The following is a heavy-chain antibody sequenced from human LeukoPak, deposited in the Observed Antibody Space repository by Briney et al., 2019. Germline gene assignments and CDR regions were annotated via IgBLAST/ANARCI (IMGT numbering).Heavy chain of an antibody. CDR3: ARESPVRDGYFYYYYMDV. CDR1: GGSFSGYY. J-gene: IGHJ6*03. CDR2: IYTSGST. Sequence: SETLSLTCAVYGGSFSGYYWSWIRQPAGKGLEWIGRIYTSGSTNYNPSLKSRVTMSVDTSNNQLSLKLTSVTAADTAVYYCARESPVRDGYFYYYYMDVWGKGTTVTISS. D-gene: IGHD5-24*01. V-gene: IGHV4-4*07.